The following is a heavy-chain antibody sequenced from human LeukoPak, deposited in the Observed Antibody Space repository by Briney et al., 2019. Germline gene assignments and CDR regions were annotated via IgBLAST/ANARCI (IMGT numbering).Heavy chain of an antibody. Sequence: GGSLRLSCAASGFTFSSYAMSWVRQAPGKGLEWVSAISGSGGSTYYADSVKGRFTISRDNSKNTLYLQMNSLRAEGTAVYYCAKFTEWELLSIFDYWGQGTLVTVSS. V-gene: IGHV3-23*01. D-gene: IGHD1-26*01. J-gene: IGHJ4*02. CDR2: ISGSGGST. CDR1: GFTFSSYA. CDR3: AKFTEWELLSIFDY.